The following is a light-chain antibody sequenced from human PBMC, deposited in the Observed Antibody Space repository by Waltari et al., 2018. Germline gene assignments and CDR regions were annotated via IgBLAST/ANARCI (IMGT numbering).Light chain of an antibody. CDR3: SSYTRRNTVI. V-gene: IGLV2-14*03. J-gene: IGLJ2*01. CDR2: DVS. Sequence: WYQQHPGTAPKLLLYDVSGRPSGVSDRFACSKSGKTASLTISGLQPEDAADYYCSSYTRRNTVIFGGGTKLTVV.